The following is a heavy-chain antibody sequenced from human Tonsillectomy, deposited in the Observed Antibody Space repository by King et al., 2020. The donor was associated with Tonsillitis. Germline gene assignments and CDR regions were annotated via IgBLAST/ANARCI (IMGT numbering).Heavy chain of an antibody. CDR2: IWIDGTNK. Sequence: VQLVESGGGVVQPGGSLRLSCAASGFSFSTYGMHWVRQAPGKGLEWVAFIWIDGTNKYYGDSVKGRFTISRDNAKNSVYVHMKRRRPEDTAVYFCEKDREVMVFPYPYYYGPDVWGQGTTVTVSS. CDR3: EKDREVMVFPYPYYYGPDV. CDR1: GFSFSTYG. J-gene: IGHJ6*02. D-gene: IGHD3-10*01. V-gene: IGHV3-30*02.